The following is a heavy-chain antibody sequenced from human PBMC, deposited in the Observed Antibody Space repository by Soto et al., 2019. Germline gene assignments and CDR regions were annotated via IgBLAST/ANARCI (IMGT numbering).Heavy chain of an antibody. CDR3: ARDQTGTTTFYYYGMDV. V-gene: IGHV1-8*01. D-gene: IGHD1-7*01. J-gene: IGHJ6*02. CDR1: GYTLTSYD. Sequence: ASVKVSCKDSGYTLTSYDINWVRQATGQGLEWMGWMNPNSGNTGYAQKFQGRVTTTRNTSISTAYMELSSLRSEDTAVYYCARDQTGTTTFYYYGMDVWAQGTTVTVSS. CDR2: MNPNSGNT.